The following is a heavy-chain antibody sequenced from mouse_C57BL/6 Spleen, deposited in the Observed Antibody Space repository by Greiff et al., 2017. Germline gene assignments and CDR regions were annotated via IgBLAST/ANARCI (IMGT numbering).Heavy chain of an antibody. CDR1: GYTFTSYW. V-gene: IGHV1-72*04. CDR2: IDPDSGGT. CDR3: ARRGLDYYDYGGFAY. D-gene: IGHD2-4*01. Sequence: QVQLQQPGAELVKPGASVKLSCKASGYTFTSYWMHWVKQRPGRGLEWIGRIDPDSGGTKYNEKFKSKATLTVDTSSSTAYMQLSSLTSEDSAVYYCARRGLDYYDYGGFAYWGQGTLVTGSA. J-gene: IGHJ3*01.